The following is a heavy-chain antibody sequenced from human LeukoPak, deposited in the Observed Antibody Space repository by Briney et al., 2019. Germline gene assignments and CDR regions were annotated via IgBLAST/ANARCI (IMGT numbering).Heavy chain of an antibody. CDR2: INDSGRT. CDR3: ARRLWETSGWYFDY. CDR1: GGSFNYYY. D-gene: IGHD6-19*01. Sequence: PSETLSLTCAVYGGSFNYYYWSWVRQPPGKGLEWIGEINDSGRTNYNPSLKSRVTISVDTFKNQFSLRLNSVTAADTAVHYCARRLWETSGWYFDYWGRGSLVAVSS. J-gene: IGHJ4*02. V-gene: IGHV4-34*01.